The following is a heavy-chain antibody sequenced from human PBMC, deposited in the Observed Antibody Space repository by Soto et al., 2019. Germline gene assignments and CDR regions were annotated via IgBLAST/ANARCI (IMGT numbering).Heavy chain of an antibody. CDR2: IYSIGTT. CDR1: GDSILSGGYY. CDR3: APRQQSAPTVRWSFDR. J-gene: IGHJ2*01. D-gene: IGHD1-1*01. V-gene: IGHV4-31*03. Sequence: QVQLQESGPGLVKPSETLSLKCSVSGDSILSGGYYWTWIRQHPGKGLEWIGYIYSIGTTFYNPSPKCRVSISVDVSKNLFSLTLTSATAADTAGDYCAPRQQSAPTVRWSFDRWGRGTLVTVS.